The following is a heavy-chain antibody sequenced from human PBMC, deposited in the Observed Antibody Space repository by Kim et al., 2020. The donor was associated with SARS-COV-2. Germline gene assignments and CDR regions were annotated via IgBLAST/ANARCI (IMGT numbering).Heavy chain of an antibody. Sequence: TNYNPSLKSRVTISVDTSKNQFSLKLSSVTAADTAVYYCACMVQGVIPDYWGQGTLVTVSS. J-gene: IGHJ4*02. CDR3: ACMVQGVIPDY. V-gene: IGHV4-34*01. CDR2: T. D-gene: IGHD3-10*01.